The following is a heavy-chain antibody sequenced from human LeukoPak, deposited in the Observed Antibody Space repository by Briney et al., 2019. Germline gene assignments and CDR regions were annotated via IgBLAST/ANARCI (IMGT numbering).Heavy chain of an antibody. Sequence: PGDSLKISCKASGDSFTTYWIGWVRQMPGKRLEWMGIIYPGDSDTRYSPSFQGQVTMSADKSVSTAYLQWSSLKASDTAMYYCARPPLFYGSGAYGRRGFDCWGQGTLVTVSS. CDR2: IYPGDSDT. V-gene: IGHV5-51*01. D-gene: IGHD3-10*01. CDR1: GDSFTTYW. CDR3: ARPPLFYGSGAYGRRGFDC. J-gene: IGHJ4*02.